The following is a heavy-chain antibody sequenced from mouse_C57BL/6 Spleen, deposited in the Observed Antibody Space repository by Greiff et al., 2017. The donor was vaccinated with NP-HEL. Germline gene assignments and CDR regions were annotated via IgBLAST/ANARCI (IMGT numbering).Heavy chain of an antibody. CDR1: GFTFSSYA. V-gene: IGHV5-4*03. D-gene: IGHD1-1*02. CDR3: ARGGSFYAMDY. J-gene: IGHJ4*01. CDR2: ISDGGSYT. Sequence: EVKLMESGGGLVKPGGSLKLSCAASGFTFSSYAMSWVRQTPEKRLEWVATISDGGSYTYYPDNVKGRFTISRDNAKNTLYLQMGHLKSEDTAMYYCARGGSFYAMDYWGQGTSVTVSS.